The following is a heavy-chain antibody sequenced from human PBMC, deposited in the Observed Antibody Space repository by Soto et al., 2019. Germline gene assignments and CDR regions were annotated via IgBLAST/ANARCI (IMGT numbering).Heavy chain of an antibody. V-gene: IGHV4-31*03. CDR1: GGPMSSGGYY. CDR2: IYDSGTT. D-gene: IGHD4-4*01. CDR3: ARGWTTVTTYWFDP. J-gene: IGHJ5*02. Sequence: PSETLSLTCTVSGGPMSSGGYYWSWIRQHPGEGLEWIGYIYDSGTTYYNPSLKSRVTISVDTSKKQFSLKLNSVTAADTAVYYCARGWTTVTTYWFDPWGQGTLVTVSS.